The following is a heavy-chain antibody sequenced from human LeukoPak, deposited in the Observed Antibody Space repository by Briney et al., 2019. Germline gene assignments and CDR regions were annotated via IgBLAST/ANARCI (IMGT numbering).Heavy chain of an antibody. CDR1: GYTFTGYY. Sequence: ASVKVSCKASGYTFTGYYMHWVRQAPGQGLEWMGRINPNSGGPNYAQKFQGRVTMTRDTSINTAYMELSRLRSDDTAMYYCARAVALYYFDHWGQGTLVTVSS. V-gene: IGHV1-2*06. J-gene: IGHJ4*02. CDR3: ARAVALYYFDH. D-gene: IGHD5-12*01. CDR2: INPNSGGP.